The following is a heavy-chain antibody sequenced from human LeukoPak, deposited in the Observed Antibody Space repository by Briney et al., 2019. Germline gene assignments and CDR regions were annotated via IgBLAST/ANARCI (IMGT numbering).Heavy chain of an antibody. V-gene: IGHV3-7*01. CDR1: GFSFSSYW. CDR3: TAGALGY. Sequence: GGSLRLSCAASGFSFSSYWMNWVRQAPGKGLEWVANIKPDGSDKYYVDSVKGRFTISRDNAENSLYLQMNSLRAEDTAVYYCTAGALGYWGRGTLINVSS. CDR2: IKPDGSDK. D-gene: IGHD3-16*01. J-gene: IGHJ4*02.